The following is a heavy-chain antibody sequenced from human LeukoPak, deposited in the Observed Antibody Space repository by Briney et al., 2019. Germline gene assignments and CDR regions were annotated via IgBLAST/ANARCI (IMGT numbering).Heavy chain of an antibody. CDR1: GFTFSRYS. J-gene: IGHJ5*02. CDR2: IPYHENME. CDR3: VRTGLLKNWFDP. V-gene: IGHV3-30*02. Sequence: GGSLRLSCVASGFTFSRYSMYWVRQAPGKGLEWVAFIPYHENMEYYADSVKGRFTVSRDDSKNTVYLEMNRLRPEDTAVYYCVRTGLLKNWFDPWGHGTQVTVSS. D-gene: IGHD1-1*01.